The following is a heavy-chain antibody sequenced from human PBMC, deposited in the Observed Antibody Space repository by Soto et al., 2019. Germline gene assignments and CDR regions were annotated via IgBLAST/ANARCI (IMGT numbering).Heavy chain of an antibody. D-gene: IGHD3-9*01. CDR3: ARLKTYDILHKSDY. Sequence: SETMSLTCIVSGGYVTSDTYYWSWIQKPPGKGLEWIGYISNSGRTNYNPSYKSRVTISLDKSKNQFSLNLSSVTAADTAVYYCARLKTYDILHKSDYWGQGSLVTVSS. J-gene: IGHJ4*02. V-gene: IGHV4-61*01. CDR2: ISNSGRT. CDR1: GGYVTSDTYY.